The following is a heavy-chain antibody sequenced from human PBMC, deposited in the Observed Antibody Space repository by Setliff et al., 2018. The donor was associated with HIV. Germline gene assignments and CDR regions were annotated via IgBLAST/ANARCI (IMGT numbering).Heavy chain of an antibody. CDR2: IYGNGNT. V-gene: IGHV4-4*09. CDR1: GGSISGHF. Sequence: SETLSLTCSVSGGSISGHFWSWIRQSPGKGLEWIGYIYGNGNTKYNRFLNSRVTMSVDTSKNQFSLNLNSVTAADTAMYYCARLDSSIFGTIKPLHHFDYWGQGLMVTVAS. J-gene: IGHJ4*01. D-gene: IGHD3-3*01. CDR3: ARLDSSIFGTIKPLHHFDY.